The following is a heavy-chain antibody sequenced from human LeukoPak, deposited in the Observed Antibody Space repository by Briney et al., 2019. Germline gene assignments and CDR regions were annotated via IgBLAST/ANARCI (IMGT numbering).Heavy chain of an antibody. CDR1: GLTVNSNY. CDR3: ARASKWLAFDC. CDR2: IYTGGST. J-gene: IGHJ4*02. D-gene: IGHD6-19*01. Sequence: GGPLRLFCRPSGLTVNSNYMNWVRQSPGGGLEWVSVIYTGGSTNYAESVKGRFSISRDNSKNTLNLQMRSVRAEETAAYYGARASKWLAFDCWGQGTLGTVSS. V-gene: IGHV3-66*01.